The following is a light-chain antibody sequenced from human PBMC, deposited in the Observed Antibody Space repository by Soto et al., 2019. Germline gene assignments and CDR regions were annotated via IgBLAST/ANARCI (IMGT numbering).Light chain of an antibody. Sequence: QSALTQPASVSGSPGQSITISCTGTSSDVGAYNYVSWYQQHPGKAPKLMIYGVSNRLSGISDRFSGSKSGNTASLTISGLQAEDEADYYCNSYTSTSFWVFGGGTQLTVL. CDR3: NSYTSTSFWV. CDR1: SSDVGAYNY. V-gene: IGLV2-14*01. CDR2: GVS. J-gene: IGLJ3*02.